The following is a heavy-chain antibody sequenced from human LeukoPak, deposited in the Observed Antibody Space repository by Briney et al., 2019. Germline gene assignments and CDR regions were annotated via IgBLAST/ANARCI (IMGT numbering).Heavy chain of an antibody. CDR3: ARDRTGTTSGYYYGMDV. J-gene: IGHJ6*02. CDR2: IIPILGIA. V-gene: IGHV1-69*04. D-gene: IGHD1-7*01. Sequence: SVKVSCKASGGTFSSYAISGVRQAPGQGLEWMGRIIPILGIAIYAQKFQGRVTITADKSTSTAYMELSSLRSEDTAVYYCARDRTGTTSGYYYGMDVWGQGTTVTVSS. CDR1: GGTFSSYA.